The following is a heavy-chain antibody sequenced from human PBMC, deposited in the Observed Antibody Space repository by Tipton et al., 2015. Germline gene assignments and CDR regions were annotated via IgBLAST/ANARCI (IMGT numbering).Heavy chain of an antibody. J-gene: IGHJ6*02. CDR2: IDTAGDT. CDR3: ARTRVGGYYGMDV. Sequence: SLRLSCAASGFTFSSYDMHWVRQATGKGLEWVSVIDTAGDTYYPGSVKGRFTISRENAKNSLYLQMNSLRAGDTAVYYCARTRVGGYYGMDVWGQGTTVTVSS. D-gene: IGHD1-26*01. CDR1: GFTFSSYD. V-gene: IGHV3-13*01.